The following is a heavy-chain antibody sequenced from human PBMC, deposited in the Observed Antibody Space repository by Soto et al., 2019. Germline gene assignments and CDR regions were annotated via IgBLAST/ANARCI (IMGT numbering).Heavy chain of an antibody. CDR1: GDSVSSNSAA. V-gene: IGHV6-1*01. Sequence: SQTLSLTCAISGDSVSSNSAAWNWIRQSPSRGLEWLGRTYYRSKWYNDYAASVKSRITINPDTSENQFSLQLKSVTPEDTAVYYCASWKGGNSRALDIWGQGTMVTVSS. J-gene: IGHJ3*02. CDR2: TYYRSKWYN. D-gene: IGHD1-1*01. CDR3: ASWKGGNSRALDI.